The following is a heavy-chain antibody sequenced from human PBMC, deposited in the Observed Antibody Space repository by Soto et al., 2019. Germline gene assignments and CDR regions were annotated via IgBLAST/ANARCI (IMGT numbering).Heavy chain of an antibody. J-gene: IGHJ1*01. CDR2: INPSGGST. D-gene: IGHD1-26*01. Sequence: VSCKASGYTFTSYYMHWVRQAPGQGLEWMGIINPSGGSTSYAQKFQGRVTMTRDTSTSTVYMELSSLRSEDTAVYYCARERGIVGAPPLSDFQHWGQGTLVTVSS. CDR3: ARERGIVGAPPLSDFQH. V-gene: IGHV1-46*01. CDR1: GYTFTSYY.